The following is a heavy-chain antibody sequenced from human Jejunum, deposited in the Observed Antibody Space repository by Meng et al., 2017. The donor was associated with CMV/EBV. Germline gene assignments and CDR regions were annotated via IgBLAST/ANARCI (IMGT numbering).Heavy chain of an antibody. V-gene: IGHV7-4-1*02. CDR2: TNTITGNP. CDR1: GYTFTNHA. J-gene: IGHJ4*02. CDR3: ARELPATNLNNGY. Sequence: QVQLVQSGSELKKTGASVKLSCKASGYTFTNHAIVWVRQAPGQGLEWMGWTNTITGNPAYAQDFTGRFVFSLDTAVSTAYLQISSLKAEDTAVYYCARELPATNLNNGYWGQGTLVTVSS. D-gene: IGHD6-25*01.